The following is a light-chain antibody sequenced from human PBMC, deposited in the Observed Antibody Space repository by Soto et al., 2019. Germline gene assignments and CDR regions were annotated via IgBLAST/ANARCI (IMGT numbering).Light chain of an antibody. CDR1: QSVSSNY. V-gene: IGKV3-20*01. CDR3: HQYGSSPRT. CDR2: GAS. Sequence: EIVLTQSPGTLSLSPGDRATLSCRASQSVSSNYLAWYQQKPGQAPRLLIYGASIRATGIPDRFSGSGSGTDFPFTIRRLEPEDFAVYFCHQYGSSPRTFGQGTKVEIK. J-gene: IGKJ1*01.